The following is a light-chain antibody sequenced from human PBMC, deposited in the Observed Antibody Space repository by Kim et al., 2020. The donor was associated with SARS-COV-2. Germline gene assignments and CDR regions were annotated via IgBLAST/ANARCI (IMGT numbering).Light chain of an antibody. CDR3: QQSYSTLMYT. Sequence: DIQMTRSPSSLSASVGDRVTITCRASQSISSYLNWYQQKPGKAPKLLIYAASSLQSGVPSRFSGSGSGTDFTLTISSLQPEDFATYYCQQSYSTLMYTFGQGTKLEI. CDR2: AAS. CDR1: QSISSY. J-gene: IGKJ2*01. V-gene: IGKV1-39*01.